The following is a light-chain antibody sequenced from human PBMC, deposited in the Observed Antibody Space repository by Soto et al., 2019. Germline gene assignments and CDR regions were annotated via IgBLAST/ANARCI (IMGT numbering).Light chain of an antibody. CDR3: AVWDDSLDGVV. CDR1: SVNIGSNY. V-gene: IGLV1-47*01. Sequence: QSVLTQPPSASATPGQGVMISCSGSSVNIGSNYVYWYQQLPGTAPKLLIYRNGQRPSGVPDRFSGSKSGTSASLAISGRRSEDEADYYCAVWDDSLDGVVFGGGTKLTVL. CDR2: RNG. J-gene: IGLJ3*02.